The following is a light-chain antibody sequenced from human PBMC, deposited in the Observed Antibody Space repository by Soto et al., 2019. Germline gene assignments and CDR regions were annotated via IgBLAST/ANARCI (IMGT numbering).Light chain of an antibody. Sequence: EIVLTQSPGTLSVSPGDRVTLSCRASQSISINLAWYQHKPGQAPRLLIHAGSTRATGIPARISGSGSGTEFTLTISSLQSEDFAVYYCQQFRNWPWTFGQGPRWIS. CDR1: QSISIN. CDR3: QQFRNWPWT. CDR2: AGS. J-gene: IGKJ1*01. V-gene: IGKV3D-15*01.